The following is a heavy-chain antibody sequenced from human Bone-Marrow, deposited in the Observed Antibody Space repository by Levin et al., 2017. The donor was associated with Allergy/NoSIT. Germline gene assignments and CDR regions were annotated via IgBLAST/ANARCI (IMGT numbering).Heavy chain of an antibody. CDR1: GFTFSDYY. D-gene: IGHD6-19*01. V-gene: IGHV3-11*05. Sequence: GGSLRLSCAASGFTFSDYYMSWIRQAPGKGLEWVSYISSSSSYTNYADSVKGRFTISRDNAKNSLYLQMNSLRAEDTAVYYCARVGGGGTEWLVRYWYFDRWGRGTLVTVSS. CDR3: ARVGGGGTEWLVRYWYFDR. CDR2: ISSSSSYT. J-gene: IGHJ2*01.